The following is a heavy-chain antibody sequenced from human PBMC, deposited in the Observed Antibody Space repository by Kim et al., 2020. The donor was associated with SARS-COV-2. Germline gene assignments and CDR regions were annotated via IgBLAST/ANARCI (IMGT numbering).Heavy chain of an antibody. Sequence: GGSLRLSCAASGFTFGSYSLNWVRQAPGKGLEWISYISSSGSTIHFADSVKGRFTISRDNAKNSLALQMNILRAEDTAVDYCARDYYGAGGLAAFDIWG. J-gene: IGHJ3*02. D-gene: IGHD3-10*01. CDR2: ISSSGSTI. CDR1: GFTFGSYS. V-gene: IGHV3-48*04. CDR3: ARDYYGAGGLAAFDI.